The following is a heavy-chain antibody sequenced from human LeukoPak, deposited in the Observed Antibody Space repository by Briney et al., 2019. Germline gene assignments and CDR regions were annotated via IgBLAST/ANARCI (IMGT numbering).Heavy chain of an antibody. J-gene: IGHJ4*02. CDR1: GGTFSSYA. CDR3: ASPGYDSSGYSYDY. D-gene: IGHD3-22*01. Sequence: ASVKVSCKASGGTFSSYAISWVRQAPGQGLEWMGGIIPIFGTANYAQKFQGRVTITADESTSTAYMELSSLRSEDTAVYYCASPGYDSSGYSYDYWGQGTLVTASS. CDR2: IIPIFGTA. V-gene: IGHV1-69*13.